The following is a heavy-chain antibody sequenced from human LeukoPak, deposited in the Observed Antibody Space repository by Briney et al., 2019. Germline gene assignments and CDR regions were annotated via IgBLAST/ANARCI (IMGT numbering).Heavy chain of an antibody. D-gene: IGHD3-10*01. CDR1: GGSISSYY. V-gene: IGHV4-59*01. Sequence: PLETLSLTCTVSGGSISSYYWSWIRQPPGKGLEWIGYIYYSGSTNYNPSLKGRVTISVDTSKNQFSLKLSSVTAADTAVYYCARDGGFGEPSFDPWGQGTLVTVSS. CDR3: ARDGGFGEPSFDP. CDR2: IYYSGST. J-gene: IGHJ5*02.